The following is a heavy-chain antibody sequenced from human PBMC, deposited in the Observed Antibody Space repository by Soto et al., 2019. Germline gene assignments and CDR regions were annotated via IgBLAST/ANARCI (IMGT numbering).Heavy chain of an antibody. J-gene: IGHJ5*02. CDR2: INHSGST. V-gene: IGHV4-34*01. D-gene: IGHD2-8*01. Sequence: QVQLQQWGAGLLKPSETLSLTFAVYGGSFSGYYWSWIRQPPGKGLEWIGEINHSGSTNYNPSLKGRVTIPVDTSKNQFSLKLSSVTAADTAVYYCARGKMGWFDPWGQGTLVTVSS. CDR3: ARGKMGWFDP. CDR1: GGSFSGYY.